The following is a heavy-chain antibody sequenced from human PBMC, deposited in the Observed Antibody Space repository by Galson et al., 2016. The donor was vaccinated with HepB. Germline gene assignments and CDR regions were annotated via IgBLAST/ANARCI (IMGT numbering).Heavy chain of an antibody. Sequence: SLRLSCAASGFTFSSHAMSWVRQAPGKGLEWVSTISGSGGSTYYADSVKGRFTISRDNSKNTLYLQMNSLRAEDTAVYYCAKESVVVVAARPDWYFDLWGRCTLVTVSS. D-gene: IGHD2-15*01. CDR2: ISGSGGST. J-gene: IGHJ2*01. CDR1: GFTFSSHA. CDR3: AKESVVVVAARPDWYFDL. V-gene: IGHV3-23*01.